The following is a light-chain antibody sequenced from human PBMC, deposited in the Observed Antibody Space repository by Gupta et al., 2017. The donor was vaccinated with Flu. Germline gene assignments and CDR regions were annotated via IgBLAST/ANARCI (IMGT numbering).Light chain of an antibody. CDR1: NIGSKS. V-gene: IGLV3-21*02. CDR3: QVWDSSSDHVV. J-gene: IGLJ2*01. Sequence: TCGGNNIGSKSVHWHQQKPSQAPVLVVSDDIDRPSGIPERFSGSNSGNTATLTISRVEAGDGADYYCQVWDSSSDHVVFGGGTKLTVL. CDR2: DDI.